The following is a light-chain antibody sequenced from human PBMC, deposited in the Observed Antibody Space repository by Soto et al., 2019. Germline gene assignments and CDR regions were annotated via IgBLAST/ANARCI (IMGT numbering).Light chain of an antibody. J-gene: IGLJ3*02. V-gene: IGLV2-18*02. CDR1: SSDIGNYNY. Sequence: QSALTQPPSVSGSPGQSVTISCTGTSSDIGNYNYVSWYQQAPGTAPKLKIFAVSKRPSGVPDRFSGSKSGNTASLTISGLQSEDEADYYCASNTGTRVFGGGTKLTVL. CDR3: ASNTGTRV. CDR2: AVS.